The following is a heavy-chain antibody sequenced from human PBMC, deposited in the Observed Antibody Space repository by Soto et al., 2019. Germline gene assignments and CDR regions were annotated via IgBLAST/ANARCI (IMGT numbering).Heavy chain of an antibody. V-gene: IGHV3-30*03. Sequence: QVQLVQSGGGVVQTGRSLSLSCEASGSTFSNYDMDWVRQAPGKGLEWVAIISCDGSKTYYADAVKSRFTVSRDNSKNTLFLQMNSLRPDDTATDYCVREGYSGSYAAIWRQGSLVTVSS. J-gene: IGHJ4*02. CDR1: GSTFSNYD. CDR2: ISCDGSKT. CDR3: VREGYSGSYAAI. D-gene: IGHD1-26*01.